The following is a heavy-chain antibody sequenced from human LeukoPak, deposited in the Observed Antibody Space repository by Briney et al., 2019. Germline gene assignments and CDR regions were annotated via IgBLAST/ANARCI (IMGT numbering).Heavy chain of an antibody. Sequence: SETLSLTCAVYGGSFSDYYWSWIRQPAGKGLEWIGRISSSGSTNYNPSLKSRVTISVGTSKNQFSLKLSSVTAADTAVYYCARRAAVAGWFDPWGQGTLVTVSS. CDR3: ARRAAVAGWFDP. V-gene: IGHV4-59*10. CDR2: ISSSGST. J-gene: IGHJ5*02. CDR1: GGSFSDYY. D-gene: IGHD6-19*01.